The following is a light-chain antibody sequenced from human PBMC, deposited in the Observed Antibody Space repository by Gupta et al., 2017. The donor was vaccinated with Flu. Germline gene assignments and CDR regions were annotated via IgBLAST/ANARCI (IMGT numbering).Light chain of an antibody. Sequence: SSALTQPPSVSVSPGQTARITCSGDALQKKYVYWYRQKSGQAPVLVIFEDDKRHSGIPERISGSRSGTMATLTISEAQGEDEADYYCYSTYSSGDNGVFGGGTRVTVL. CDR2: EDD. V-gene: IGLV3-10*01. CDR1: ALQKKY. J-gene: IGLJ3*02. CDR3: YSTYSSGDNGV.